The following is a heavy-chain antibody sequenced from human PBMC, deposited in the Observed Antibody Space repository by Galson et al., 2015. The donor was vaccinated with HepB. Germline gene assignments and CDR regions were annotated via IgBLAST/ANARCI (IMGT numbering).Heavy chain of an antibody. CDR2: ISYDGSNK. Sequence: SLRLSCAASGFTFSSYAMHWVRQAPGKGLEWVAVISYDGSNKYYADSVKGRFTISRDNSKNTLYLQMNSLRAEDTAVYYCARSTYYYGSGSYYGDYWGQGTLVTVSS. D-gene: IGHD3-10*01. V-gene: IGHV3-30*04. J-gene: IGHJ4*02. CDR1: GFTFSSYA. CDR3: ARSTYYYGSGSYYGDY.